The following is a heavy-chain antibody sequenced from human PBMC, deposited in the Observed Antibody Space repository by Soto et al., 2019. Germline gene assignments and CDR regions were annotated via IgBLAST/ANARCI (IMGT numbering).Heavy chain of an antibody. Sequence: SGPTLVNPTQTLTLTCTFSGFSLSTSGVGVGWIRQPPGKALEWLALIYWNDDKRYSPSLKSRLTITKDTSKNQVVLTMTNMEPVDTAKYYCAHRRMLIGGYCSSTSCYTAAFDIWGQGTMVTVSS. CDR2: IYWNDDK. CDR3: AHRRMLIGGYCSSTSCYTAAFDI. D-gene: IGHD2-2*02. J-gene: IGHJ3*02. V-gene: IGHV2-5*01. CDR1: GFSLSTSGVG.